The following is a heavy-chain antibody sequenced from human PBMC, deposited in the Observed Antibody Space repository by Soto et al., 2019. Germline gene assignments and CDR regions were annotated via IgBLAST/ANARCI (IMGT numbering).Heavy chain of an antibody. CDR2: ISGSGGST. V-gene: IGHV3-23*01. CDR1: GFTFSSYA. D-gene: IGHD3-3*01. J-gene: IGHJ6*03. Sequence: GGSLRLSCAASGFTFSSYAMSWVRQAPGKGREWVSAISGSGGSTYYADSVKGRFTIPRDNSKNTLYLQMNSLRAEDTAVYYCAKDNDDFWSGYYILYMDVWGKGTTVTVSS. CDR3: AKDNDDFWSGYYILYMDV.